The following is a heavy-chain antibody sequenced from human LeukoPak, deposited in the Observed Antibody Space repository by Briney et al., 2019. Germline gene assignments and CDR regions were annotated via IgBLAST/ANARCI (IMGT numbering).Heavy chain of an antibody. CDR2: INTDGRTT. J-gene: IGHJ5*02. CDR1: GFPFNNYW. V-gene: IGHV3-74*01. Sequence: LPGGPLRLSCAASGFPFNNYWMHWVRQAPGKGLVWVSSINTDGRTTRYAASVQGRFTISRDNAKNTLYLQMNSLRVDDTAVYYCARAGASGWYAAGWFDPWGQGTLVTVSS. D-gene: IGHD6-19*01. CDR3: ARAGASGWYAAGWFDP.